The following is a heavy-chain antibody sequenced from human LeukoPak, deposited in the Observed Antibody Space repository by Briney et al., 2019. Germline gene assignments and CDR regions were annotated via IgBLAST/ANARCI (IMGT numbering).Heavy chain of an antibody. D-gene: IGHD2-15*01. V-gene: IGHV3-53*01. J-gene: IGHJ5*02. CDR1: GFTVSTNY. CDR2: IYSGGST. CDR3: ARRLGYCSGGTCS. Sequence: GGSLRLSCAASGFTVSTNYMSWVRQAPGKGLEWVSVIYSGGSTYYADSVKGRFTISRDNSKNTLYLQMNSLRAEDTAVYYCARRLGYCSGGTCSWGQGTLVTVSS.